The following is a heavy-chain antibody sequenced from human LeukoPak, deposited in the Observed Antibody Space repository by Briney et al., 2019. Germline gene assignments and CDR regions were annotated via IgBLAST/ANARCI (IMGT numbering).Heavy chain of an antibody. CDR3: ARLITMIVDY. Sequence: PGGSLRLSCAASGFTFSSYSMNWVRQAPGKGLEWVSSVSSSSSYIYYADSVKGRFTISRDNAKNSLYLQMNSLRAEDTAVYYCARLITMIVDYWGQGTLVTVSS. V-gene: IGHV3-21*01. CDR2: VSSSSSYI. CDR1: GFTFSSYS. D-gene: IGHD3-22*01. J-gene: IGHJ4*02.